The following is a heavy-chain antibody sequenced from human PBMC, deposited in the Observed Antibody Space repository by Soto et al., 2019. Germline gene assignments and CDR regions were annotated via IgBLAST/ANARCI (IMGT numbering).Heavy chain of an antibody. CDR2: ISGSGGST. J-gene: IGHJ6*02. V-gene: IGHV3-23*01. Sequence: GWSLRLSCAASGFTFSPYAMSWVRRAPGKGLEWVSSISGSGGSTHYADSVKGRFTVSRDNSKRALSLQMSSLREEDTATYYCAKGLRRLLRTQYYYGLDVWGRGTTVTVSS. D-gene: IGHD3-10*01. CDR3: AKGLRRLLRTQYYYGLDV. CDR1: GFTFSPYA.